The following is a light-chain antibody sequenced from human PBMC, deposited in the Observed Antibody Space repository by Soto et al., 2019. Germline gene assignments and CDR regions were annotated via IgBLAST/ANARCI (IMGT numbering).Light chain of an antibody. CDR2: DDR. Sequence: QSALTQPASVSGSPGQSSTISCTGTSSDFGDYNYVSWYQHHPGKAPKVMSNDDRNQPSGVANRFSGSKSCYTASLTIYGRQAEDEADYYCSSYRTITTWVFGGGTKLTVL. J-gene: IGLJ3*02. V-gene: IGLV2-14*03. CDR3: SSYRTITTWV. CDR1: SSDFGDYNY.